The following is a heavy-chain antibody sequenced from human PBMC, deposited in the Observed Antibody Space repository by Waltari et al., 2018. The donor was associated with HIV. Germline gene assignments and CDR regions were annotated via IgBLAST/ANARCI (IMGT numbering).Heavy chain of an antibody. J-gene: IGHJ4*02. CDR1: GGSISNYY. CDR3: ARYSSAWTGFDY. D-gene: IGHD6-19*01. CDR2: IYYTGST. Sequence: QVQLQESGPGLVKPSETLSLICTVSGGSISNYYWGWLRQPPGKGLEWIGYIYYTGSTDDNPFLKSLVTRSVDTSKNQFSLKLTSVTAADTAQYYCARYSSAWTGFDYWGQGTLVTVSS. V-gene: IGHV4-59*01.